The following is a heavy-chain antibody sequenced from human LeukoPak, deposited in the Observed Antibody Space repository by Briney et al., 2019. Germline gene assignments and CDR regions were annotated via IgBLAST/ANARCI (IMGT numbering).Heavy chain of an antibody. V-gene: IGHV3-23*01. CDR3: AKASGSPYYFYY. D-gene: IGHD3-10*01. J-gene: IGHJ4*02. CDR2: ISANGGAT. CDR1: GFXFSNFA. Sequence: GGSLRLSCAASGFXFSNFAINWVRQAPGKGLKCVSLISANGGATYYADSARGRITSPGQNSKRTLYLQMNSLRADDTAVYYCAKASGSPYYFYYWGQGTLVTVSS.